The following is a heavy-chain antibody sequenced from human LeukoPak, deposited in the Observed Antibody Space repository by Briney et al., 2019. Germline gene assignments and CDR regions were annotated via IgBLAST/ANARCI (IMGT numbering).Heavy chain of an antibody. V-gene: IGHV3-30*04. CDR3: ARSYGDYFEYFQH. CDR1: GFTFSSYA. Sequence: GRSLRLSCAASGFTFSSYAMHWVRQAPGKGLEWVAVISYDGSNKYYADSVKGRFTISRDNSKNTLYLQMNSLRAGDTAVYYCARSYGDYFEYFQHWGQGTLVTVSS. J-gene: IGHJ1*01. CDR2: ISYDGSNK. D-gene: IGHD4-17*01.